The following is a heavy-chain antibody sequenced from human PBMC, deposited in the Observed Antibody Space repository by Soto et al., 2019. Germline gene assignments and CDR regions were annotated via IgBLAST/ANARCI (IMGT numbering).Heavy chain of an antibody. CDR3: ASPYSCGCSYYDAFDI. Sequence: EVQLVESGGGLVQPGGSLRLSCAASGFTFSSYWMSWVRQAPGKRLEWVANIKQDGSEKYYVDSVKGRFTISGDTAKNLLYLQTDSLCAEDTAVYYCASPYSCGCSYYDAFDISCHGTMVTVFS. CDR1: GFTFSSYW. V-gene: IGHV3-7*05. J-gene: IGHJ3*02. D-gene: IGHD2-15*01. CDR2: IKQDGSEK.